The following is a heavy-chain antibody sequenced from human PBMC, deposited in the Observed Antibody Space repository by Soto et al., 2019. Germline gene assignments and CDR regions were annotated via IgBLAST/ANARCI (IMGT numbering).Heavy chain of an antibody. CDR2: TYYRSKWNN. V-gene: IGHV6-1*01. Sequence: SETLSLTCAISGDSVSSNSAAWNWIRQSPSRGLEWLGRTYYRSKWNNDYAISVKSRITINPDTSKNQFSLQLNSVTPEDTAVYYCARAVAPVVGSLGDAFDVWGQGTMVTVSS. CDR1: GDSVSSNSAA. J-gene: IGHJ3*01. CDR3: ARAVAPVVGSLGDAFDV. D-gene: IGHD6-19*01.